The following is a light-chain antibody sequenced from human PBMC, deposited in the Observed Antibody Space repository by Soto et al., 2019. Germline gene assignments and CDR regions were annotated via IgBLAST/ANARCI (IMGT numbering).Light chain of an antibody. CDR3: MQAPHLPRT. J-gene: IGKJ1*01. V-gene: IGKV2-24*01. CDR1: ESLLHIDGTTY. CDR2: KIS. Sequence: DIVMTQTPLSSPVTLGQPASISCRSSESLLHIDGTTYLSWLQQRPGQPPRVIIYKISDRLSGVPDRFSGSGVGTDFTLKISRVEAEDAGVYSCMQAPHLPRTFGQGTKVDIK.